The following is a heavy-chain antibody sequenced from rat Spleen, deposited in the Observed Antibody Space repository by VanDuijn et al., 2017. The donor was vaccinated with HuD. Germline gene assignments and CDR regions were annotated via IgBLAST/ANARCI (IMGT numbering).Heavy chain of an antibody. CDR3: AALDYGSYDY. D-gene: IGHD1-11*01. CDR1: GLTFSNYG. J-gene: IGHJ2*01. V-gene: IGHV5-54*01. Sequence: EVKLVESGGGLAQPGNSLTLSCVASGLTFSNYGMHWIRQAPKKGLEWIAVIYYDSSKKNYADTVKGRVTISRDNSKNTLYLEMNRLRSEDTAMYYCAALDYGSYDYWGQGVMVTVSS. CDR2: IYYDSSKK.